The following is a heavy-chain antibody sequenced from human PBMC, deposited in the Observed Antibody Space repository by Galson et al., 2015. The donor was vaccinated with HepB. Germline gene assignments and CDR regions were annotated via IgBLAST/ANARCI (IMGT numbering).Heavy chain of an antibody. CDR3: ARSLYHDPLTGYYRWYFDL. CDR1: GGSISPHY. J-gene: IGHJ2*01. D-gene: IGHD3-9*01. CDR2: IYYSGST. V-gene: IGHV4-59*11. Sequence: LSLTCSVSGGSISPHYWSWIRQPPGKGLEWIGYIYYSGSTNYNPSLKSRVTISVDTSKNQFSLKLSSVTAADTAVYYCARSLYHDPLTGYYRWYFDLWGRGTLVTVSS.